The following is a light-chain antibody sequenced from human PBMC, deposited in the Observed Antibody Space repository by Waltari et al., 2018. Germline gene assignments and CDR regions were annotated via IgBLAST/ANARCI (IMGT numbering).Light chain of an antibody. CDR1: QSISIY. J-gene: IGKJ1*01. CDR2: SAS. Sequence: DIQMTQSPSSLSASVGDRVTITCRGSQSISIYLNWYQQKPGKAPKLLIYSASSLQSGVPSRFSGSGSGTDFTLTISSLQPEDFATYYCQKSSSTPPWTFGQGTKVEIK. V-gene: IGKV1-39*01. CDR3: QKSSSTPPWT.